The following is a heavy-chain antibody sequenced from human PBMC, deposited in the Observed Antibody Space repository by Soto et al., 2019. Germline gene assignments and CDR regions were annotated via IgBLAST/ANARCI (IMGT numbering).Heavy chain of an antibody. V-gene: IGHV3-30-3*01. D-gene: IGHD3-16*02. CDR1: GFTFSSYA. CDR3: ARVRPPSGGAIVHWYFDL. J-gene: IGHJ2*01. Sequence: QVQLVESGGGVVQPGRSLRLSCAASGFTFSSYAMHWVRQAPGKGLEWVAVISYDGSNKYYADSVKGRFTISRDNSKNTLYLQMNSLRAEDTAVYYCARVRPPSGGAIVHWYFDLWGRGTLVTVSS. CDR2: ISYDGSNK.